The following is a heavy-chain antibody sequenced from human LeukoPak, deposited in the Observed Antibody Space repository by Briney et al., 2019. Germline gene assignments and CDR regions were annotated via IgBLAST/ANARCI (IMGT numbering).Heavy chain of an antibody. CDR1: GFTFSSYW. CDR2: IKQDGSEK. V-gene: IGHV3-7*01. J-gene: IGHJ4*02. Sequence: GGSLRLSCAASGFTFSSYWMSWVRQAPGKGLEWVANIKQDGSEKYYVDSVKGRFTISRDNAKNSLYLQMNSLRAEDTAVYYCARGVWGFRSYYFDYWGQGTLVTVSS. D-gene: IGHD3-16*01. CDR3: ARGVWGFRSYYFDY.